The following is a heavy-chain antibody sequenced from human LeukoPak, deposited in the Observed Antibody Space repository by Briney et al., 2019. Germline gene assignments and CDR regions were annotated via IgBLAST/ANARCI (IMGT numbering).Heavy chain of an antibody. J-gene: IGHJ4*02. CDR1: GFTFSSYS. Sequence: PGGSLRLSCAASGFTFSSYSMNWVRQAPGKGLEWVSSISSSSSYIYYADSVKGRFTISRDNAKNSLYLQMNSLRAEDTAVYYCAREDSSGYYYVSFDYWGQGTLVTVSS. D-gene: IGHD3-22*01. CDR3: AREDSSGYYYVSFDY. CDR2: ISSSSSYI. V-gene: IGHV3-21*01.